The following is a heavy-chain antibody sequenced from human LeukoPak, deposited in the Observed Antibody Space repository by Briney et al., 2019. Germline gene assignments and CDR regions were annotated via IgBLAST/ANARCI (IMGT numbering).Heavy chain of an antibody. CDR1: SFTFSSYV. CDR3: AREFSLSF. D-gene: IGHD3-9*01. V-gene: IGHV3-23*01. CDR2: VSTTGGST. Sequence: GGSLRLSCGASSFTFSSYVMSWVRQAPGKGLEWVSTVSTTGGSTYYADSVKGRFTISRDNAKNSVSLQMNSLRAEDTAVYYCAREFSLSFWGQGTLVTVSS. J-gene: IGHJ4*02.